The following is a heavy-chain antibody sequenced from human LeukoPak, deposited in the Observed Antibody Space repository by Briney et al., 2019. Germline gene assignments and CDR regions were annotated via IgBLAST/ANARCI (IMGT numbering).Heavy chain of an antibody. CDR1: GGSISSGSYY. V-gene: IGHV4-61*02. CDR3: ASLRLGYCSSTSCPGAFDI. J-gene: IGHJ3*02. Sequence: SETLSLTCTVSGGSISSGSYYWSWIRQPAGKGLEWIGRIYTSGSTHYNPSLKSRVTISVDTSKNQFSLKLSSVTAADTAAYYCASLRLGYCSSTSCPGAFDIWGQGTMVTVSS. D-gene: IGHD2-2*01. CDR2: IYTSGST.